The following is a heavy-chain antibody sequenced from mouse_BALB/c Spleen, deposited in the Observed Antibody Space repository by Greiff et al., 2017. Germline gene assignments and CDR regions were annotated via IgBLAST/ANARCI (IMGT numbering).Heavy chain of an antibody. CDR2: IYPGDGDT. V-gene: IGHV1-87*01. CDR3: ARSYYGNGVDY. Sequence: QVQLQQSGAQLARPGASVKLSCKASGYTFTSYWMQWVKQRPGQGLEWIGAIYPGDGDTRYTQKFKGKATLTADKSSSTAYMQLSSLASEDSAVYYCARSYYGNGVDYWGQGTTLTVSS. J-gene: IGHJ2*01. D-gene: IGHD2-10*01. CDR1: GYTFTSYW.